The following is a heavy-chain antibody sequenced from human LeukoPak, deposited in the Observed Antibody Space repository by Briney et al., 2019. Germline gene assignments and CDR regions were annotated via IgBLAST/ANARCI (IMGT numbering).Heavy chain of an antibody. Sequence: AGGSLRLSCAASGFTFSSYAMSWVRQAPGKGLEWVSATSGSGGSTYYADSVKGRFTISRDNSKNTLYLQMNSLRAEDTAVYYCAKTGYSYGPTEYYFDYWGQGTLVTVSS. CDR1: GFTFSSYA. D-gene: IGHD5-18*01. CDR3: AKTGYSYGPTEYYFDY. V-gene: IGHV3-23*01. CDR2: TSGSGGST. J-gene: IGHJ4*02.